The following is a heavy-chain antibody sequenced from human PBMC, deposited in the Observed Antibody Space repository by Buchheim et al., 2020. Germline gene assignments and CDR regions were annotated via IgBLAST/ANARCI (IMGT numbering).Heavy chain of an antibody. J-gene: IGHJ6*02. V-gene: IGHV4-34*01. CDR3: ARKLRFLEWSSYYYYYGMDV. CDR1: GGSFSGYY. D-gene: IGHD3-3*01. CDR2: INHSGST. Sequence: QVQLQQWGAGLLKPSETLSLTCAVYGGSFSGYYWSWIRQPPGKGLEWIGEINHSGSTNYNPSLKSRVTISVDTSKNQFPLKLSSVTAADTAVYYCARKLRFLEWSSYYYYYGMDVWGQGTT.